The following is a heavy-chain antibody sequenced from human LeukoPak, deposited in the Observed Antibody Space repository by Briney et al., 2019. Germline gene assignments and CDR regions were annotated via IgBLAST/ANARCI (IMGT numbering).Heavy chain of an antibody. J-gene: IGHJ4*02. D-gene: IGHD3-10*01. CDR1: GGSFSGYY. CDR2: INHSGST. V-gene: IGHV4-34*01. CDR3: ATVSAFFYDSGSYYTFDY. Sequence: SETLSLTCAVYGGSFSGYYWTWIRQPPGKGLEWIGEINHSGSTNYNPSLKSRVTISVDKSKNQFSLKLSSVTAADTAVYYCATVSAFFYDSGSYYTFDYWGQGTLVTVSS.